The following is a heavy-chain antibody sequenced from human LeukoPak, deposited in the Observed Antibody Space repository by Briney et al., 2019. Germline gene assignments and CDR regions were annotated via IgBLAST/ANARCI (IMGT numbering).Heavy chain of an antibody. CDR3: ARVPDPFWSGRYYFDY. Sequence: GASVKVSCKASGGTFSSYAISWVRQAPGQGLEWMGGIIPIFGTANYAQKFQGRVSITADESTSTAYMELSSLRSDDTAVYYCARVPDPFWSGRYYFDYWGQGTLVTVSS. D-gene: IGHD3-3*01. CDR1: GGTFSSYA. V-gene: IGHV1-69*13. CDR2: IIPIFGTA. J-gene: IGHJ4*02.